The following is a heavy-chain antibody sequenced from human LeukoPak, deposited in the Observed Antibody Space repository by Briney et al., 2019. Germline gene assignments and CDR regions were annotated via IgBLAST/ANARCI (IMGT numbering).Heavy chain of an antibody. CDR2: MNPNSVNT. J-gene: IGHJ4*02. D-gene: IGHD3-10*01. CDR3: ASGKYFFDY. CDR1: GYTFTSYD. V-gene: IGHV1-8*03. Sequence: ASGKVSCKASGYTFTSYDINWVRQATGQGLEWMGWMNPNSVNTGYAQKFQGRVTITRNTSISTAYMELRSLRSDDPAVYYCASGKYFFDYWGQGTLVTVSS.